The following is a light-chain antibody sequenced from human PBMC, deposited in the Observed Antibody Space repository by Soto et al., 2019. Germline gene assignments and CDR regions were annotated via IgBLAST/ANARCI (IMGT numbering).Light chain of an antibody. V-gene: IGKV3D-20*02. CDR2: GAS. CDR1: QSVSSSY. CDR3: QQRSNWPHT. Sequence: EIVLTQSPGTLSLSPGEGATLSCRASQSVSSSYIAWYQQRPGQTPSLLIYGASTRATGIPDRFSGSGSGTHFTLTISRLEPGDFAVYYCQQRSNWPHTFGGGTKVDIK. J-gene: IGKJ4*01.